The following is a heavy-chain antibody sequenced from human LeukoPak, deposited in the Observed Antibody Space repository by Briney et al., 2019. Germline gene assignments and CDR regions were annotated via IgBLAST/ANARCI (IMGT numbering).Heavy chain of an antibody. CDR2: ISPQSGNK. V-gene: IGHV1-18*01. CDR3: TRVRNSNNWWGAFDI. J-gene: IGHJ3*02. CDR1: GSTFDTSS. Sequence: ASVKLSCTAFGSTFDTSSITWVRQATGQRLEWMGWISPQSGNKQYAQGVQGRVTMTTDTSRSTAYMELRSLRPDDTAVYYCTRVRNSNNWWGAFDIWGQGTMVTVSS. D-gene: IGHD1-1*01.